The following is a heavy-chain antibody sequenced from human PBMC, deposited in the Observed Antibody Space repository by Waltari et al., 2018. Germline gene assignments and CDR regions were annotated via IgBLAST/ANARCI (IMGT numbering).Heavy chain of an antibody. V-gene: IGHV3-66*02. Sequence: DVQLVESGGGLVHPGGSLRLSCAASGITVPTHHTSWVRQAPGKGLEWVSIIYPAGSTYNADSVVGRFTISRDVSQNTLHLQMNNLRPEDTAVYYCSRARDEDTAMVFFDHWGQGTLVSVSS. CDR2: IYPAGST. D-gene: IGHD5-18*01. CDR3: SRARDEDTAMVFFDH. CDR1: GITVPTHH. J-gene: IGHJ4*02.